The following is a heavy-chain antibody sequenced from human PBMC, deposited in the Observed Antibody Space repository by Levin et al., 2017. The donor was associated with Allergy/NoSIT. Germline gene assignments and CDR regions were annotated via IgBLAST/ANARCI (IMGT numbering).Heavy chain of an antibody. CDR1: GFTFSSYG. CDR2: IWYDGSNK. CDR3: ASSPPAGWLQFYFDY. Sequence: GGSLRLSCAASGFTFSSYGMHWVRQAPGKGLEWVAVIWYDGSNKYYADSVKGRFTISRDNSKNTLYLQMNSLRAEDTAVYYCASSPPAGWLQFYFDYWGQGTLVTVSS. D-gene: IGHD5-24*01. J-gene: IGHJ4*02. V-gene: IGHV3-33*01.